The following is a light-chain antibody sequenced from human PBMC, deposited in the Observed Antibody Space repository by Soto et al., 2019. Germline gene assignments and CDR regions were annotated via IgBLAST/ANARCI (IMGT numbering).Light chain of an antibody. CDR2: ASS. Sequence: DIQMTQSPTSLSASVGDRVTITCRASQAIGKNLAWFQQRPGKAPKSLIFASSNLRSGVPSRFSGSRAGTDFTLTISSLQPEDFGPYYCQQHESAPLTFGEGTKVEIK. CDR3: QQHESAPLT. V-gene: IGKV1-16*01. J-gene: IGKJ4*01. CDR1: QAIGKN.